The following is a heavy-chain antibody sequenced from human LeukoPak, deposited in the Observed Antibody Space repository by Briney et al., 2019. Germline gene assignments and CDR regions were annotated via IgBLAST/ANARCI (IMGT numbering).Heavy chain of an antibody. D-gene: IGHD3-10*01. V-gene: IGHV4-39*07. J-gene: IGHJ5*02. CDR2: IYYSGST. Sequence: MTSETQSLTCTVSGGSISSNNYYWGWIRQPPGKGLEWIGNIYYSGSTYYNPSLKSRVTISVDTSKNQFSLKLTSVTAADTAVYYCVRGPYGSGISNWFDPWGQGTQVIISS. CDR3: VRGPYGSGISNWFDP. CDR1: GGSISSNNYY.